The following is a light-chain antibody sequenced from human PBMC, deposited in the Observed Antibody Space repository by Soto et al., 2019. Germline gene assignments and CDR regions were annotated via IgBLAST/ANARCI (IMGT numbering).Light chain of an antibody. Sequence: DIVMSQSPGSLAVSLGERATINCKSNQSALYSSNDKNYLAWYQQKPGQPPKLLISWASTRKSGVPDRFSGSGSGTDFTLTIRSLQAEDVAVYYCQQYYDIPSFGGGTNVEIK. CDR3: QQYYDIPS. V-gene: IGKV4-1*01. CDR1: QSALYSSNDKNY. CDR2: WAS. J-gene: IGKJ4*01.